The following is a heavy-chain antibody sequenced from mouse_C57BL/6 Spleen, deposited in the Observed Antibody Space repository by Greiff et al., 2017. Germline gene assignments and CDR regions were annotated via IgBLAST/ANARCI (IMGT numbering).Heavy chain of an antibody. CDR1: GFTFSSYA. CDR2: ISDGGSYT. V-gene: IGHV5-4*01. J-gene: IGHJ2*01. CDR3: ARDPGDHYFDY. Sequence: EVKLMESGGGLVKPGGSLKLSCAASGFTFSSYAMSWVRQTPEKRLEWVATISDGGSYTYYPDNVKGRFTISRDNAKNNLYLQMSHLKSEDTAMYYCARDPGDHYFDYWGQGTTLTVSS.